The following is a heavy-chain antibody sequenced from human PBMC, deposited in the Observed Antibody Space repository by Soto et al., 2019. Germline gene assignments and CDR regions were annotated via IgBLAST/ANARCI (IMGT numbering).Heavy chain of an antibody. Sequence: PAGSQRLSCAASGFTFSSYWVSWVRQAPGKGLEWVANIKQDGSEKYYVDSVKGRFTISRDNAKNSLYLQMNSLRAEDTAVYYCARGSGIAAAGPYYYYGMDVWGQGTTVTVSS. CDR2: IKQDGSEK. CDR3: ARGSGIAAAGPYYYYGMDV. V-gene: IGHV3-7*03. D-gene: IGHD6-13*01. CDR1: GFTFSSYW. J-gene: IGHJ6*02.